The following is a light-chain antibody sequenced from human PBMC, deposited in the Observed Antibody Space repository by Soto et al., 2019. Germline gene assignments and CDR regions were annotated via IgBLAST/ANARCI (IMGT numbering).Light chain of an antibody. Sequence: IVLTQSPGTLSLSPGERATLSCRASQSVSSSDLAWYQQKPGQAPRLLIYSASSRATGIPDRFSGSGSGTDFTLTISRLEPEDFAVYYCQQYNNWMWTFGQGTKVDI. J-gene: IGKJ1*01. CDR2: SAS. CDR3: QQYNNWMWT. CDR1: QSVSSSD. V-gene: IGKV3-20*01.